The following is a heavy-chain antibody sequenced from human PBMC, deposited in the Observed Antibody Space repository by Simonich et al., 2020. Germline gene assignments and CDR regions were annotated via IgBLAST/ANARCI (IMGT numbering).Heavy chain of an antibody. CDR2: INHSGRT. CDR3: ARPLGIVWAFDI. D-gene: IGHD3-16*01. V-gene: IGHV4-34*01. J-gene: IGHJ3*02. CDR1: GGSFSGYY. Sequence: QVQLQQWGAGLLKPSETLSLTCAVYGGSFSGYYWSWIRQPPGKGLEGIGEINHSGRTNYNPSLKSRVTISVDTSKNQFSLKLSSVTAADTAVYYCARPLGIVWAFDIWGQGTMVTVSS.